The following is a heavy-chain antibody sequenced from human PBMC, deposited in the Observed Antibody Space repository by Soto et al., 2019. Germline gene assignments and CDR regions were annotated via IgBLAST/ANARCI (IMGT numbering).Heavy chain of an antibody. J-gene: IGHJ4*02. CDR1: GGSVSNDNFY. D-gene: IGHD3-16*01. CDR2: VHSSGIT. CDR3: ERGLNLGQLPSHLDH. V-gene: IGHV4-61*01. Sequence: SETLSLTCTVSGGSVSNDNFYWSWIRQPPGKGLEWIGYVHSSGITNYNPSLKRRVTISVDTSRNQFSLRLSSVTAADTAVYYCERGLNLGQLPSHLDHWGQGPLVTVYS.